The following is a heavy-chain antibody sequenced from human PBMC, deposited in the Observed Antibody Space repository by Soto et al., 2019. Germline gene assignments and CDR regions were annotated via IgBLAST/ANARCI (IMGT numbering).Heavy chain of an antibody. J-gene: IGHJ6*02. Sequence: ASVKVSCKASGYTFTSYGISWVRQAPGQGLEWMGWISAYNGNTNYAQKLQGRVTMTTDTSTSTAYMELRSLGSDDTAVYYCARESGDIVVVVAVPYGMDVWGQGTTVTVSS. CDR3: ARESGDIVVVVAVPYGMDV. CDR2: ISAYNGNT. CDR1: GYTFTSYG. V-gene: IGHV1-18*01. D-gene: IGHD2-15*01.